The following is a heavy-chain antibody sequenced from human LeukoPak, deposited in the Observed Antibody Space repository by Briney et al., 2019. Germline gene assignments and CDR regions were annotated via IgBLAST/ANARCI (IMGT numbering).Heavy chain of an antibody. J-gene: IGHJ4*02. CDR3: ARVPLWFGELSFDY. Sequence: ASVKVSCKASGYTLTGYYMHWVRQAPGQGLEWMGWINPNSGGTNYAQKFQGRVTMTRDTSISTAYMELSRLRSDDTAVYYYARVPLWFGELSFDYWGQGTLVTVSS. CDR2: INPNSGGT. CDR1: GYTLTGYY. D-gene: IGHD3-10*01. V-gene: IGHV1-2*02.